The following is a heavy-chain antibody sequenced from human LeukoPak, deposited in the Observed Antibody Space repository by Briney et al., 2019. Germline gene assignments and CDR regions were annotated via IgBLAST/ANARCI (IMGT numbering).Heavy chain of an antibody. J-gene: IGHJ6*02. D-gene: IGHD3-3*01. CDR1: GFTFSSYW. CDR3: ARALYDFWSGYYYYYYGMDV. CDR2: IKQDGSEK. Sequence: GGSLRLSCAASGFTFSSYWMSWVRQAPGKGLEWVANIKQDGSEKYYVDSVKGRFTISRDNAKNPLYLQMNSLRAEDTAVYYCARALYDFWSGYYYYYYGMDVWGQGTTVTVSS. V-gene: IGHV3-7*01.